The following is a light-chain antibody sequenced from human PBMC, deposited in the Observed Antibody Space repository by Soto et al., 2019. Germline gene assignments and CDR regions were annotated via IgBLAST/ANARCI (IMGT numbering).Light chain of an antibody. CDR3: CSYTSLSTVV. CDR1: SSDVGGYNH. Sequence: QSALTQPASVSGSPGQSITLSCTGTSSDVGGYNHVSQYQHYPGKAPKLILFAVSDRTSGVSHRFSGSKSGNTACLTISGLQADDEADYYCCSYTSLSTVVFGGGTKLTVL. J-gene: IGLJ2*01. V-gene: IGLV2-14*01. CDR2: AVS.